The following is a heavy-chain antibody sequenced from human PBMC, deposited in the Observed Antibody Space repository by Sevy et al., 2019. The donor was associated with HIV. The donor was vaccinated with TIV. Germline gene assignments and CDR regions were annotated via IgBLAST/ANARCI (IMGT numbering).Heavy chain of an antibody. J-gene: IGHJ3*01. CDR3: AWYTNFAAFDV. CDR2: VYYSGSA. CDR1: GGSISTSSYY. D-gene: IGHD4-4*01. Sequence: SDTLSLTCTVSGGSISTSSYYWGWIRQPPGKGLHWIGSVYYSGSASYNPSLKGRVTISVDTSKNQFSLRLSSVTAADTAVYYCAWYTNFAAFDVWGQGRKVTVSS. V-gene: IGHV4-39*01.